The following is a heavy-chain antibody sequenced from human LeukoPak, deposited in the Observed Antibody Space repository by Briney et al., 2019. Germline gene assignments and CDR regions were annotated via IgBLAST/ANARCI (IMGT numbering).Heavy chain of an antibody. CDR1: GYSFTSYW. J-gene: IGHJ6*02. Sequence: GESLKISCKGSGYSFTSYWIGWVRQMPGKGLEWMGIIYPGDSDTRYSPSFQGQVTISADKSISTAYLQWSSLKASDTAMYYCARGGDGYYYYYGMDVWGQGTTVTVSS. CDR2: IYPGDSDT. D-gene: IGHD3-16*01. V-gene: IGHV5-51*01. CDR3: ARGGDGYYYYYGMDV.